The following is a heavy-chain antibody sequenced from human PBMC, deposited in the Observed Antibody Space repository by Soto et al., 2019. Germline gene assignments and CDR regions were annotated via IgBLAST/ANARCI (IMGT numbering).Heavy chain of an antibody. CDR3: ARDRRTYGDYFDY. V-gene: IGHV4-31*03. D-gene: IGHD4-17*01. Sequence: QVQLQESGPGLVKPSQTLSLTCTVSGGSISSGGYYWSWIRQHPGKGLEWIGYISYSGNTYYNPSLKSRVTISVDTSKNHFSLKLSSVTAADTAVYYCARDRRTYGDYFDYWGQGTLVTVSS. CDR1: GGSISSGGYY. CDR2: ISYSGNT. J-gene: IGHJ4*02.